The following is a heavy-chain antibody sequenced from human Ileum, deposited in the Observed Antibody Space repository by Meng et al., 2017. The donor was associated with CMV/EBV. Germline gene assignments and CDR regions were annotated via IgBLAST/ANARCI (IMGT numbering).Heavy chain of an antibody. CDR3: AKVYGLAGIDY. CDR2: IRYDGSR. V-gene: IGHV3-30*02. J-gene: IGHJ4*02. D-gene: IGHD4-17*01. CDR1: GFTFSNYG. Sequence: GQLVESGGGVGQPEGSLRLSCAASGFTFSNYGMYWVRQAPGKGLEWVSFIRYDGSRYYAESVKGRFTISRDNSRNTLYLEMNSLTSEDTAVYYCAKVYGLAGIDYWGQGTLVTVSS.